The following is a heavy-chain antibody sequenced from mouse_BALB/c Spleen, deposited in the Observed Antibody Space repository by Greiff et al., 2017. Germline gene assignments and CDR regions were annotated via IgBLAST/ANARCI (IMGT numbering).Heavy chain of an antibody. CDR1: GFSLTGYG. Sequence: QVQLKESGPGLVAPSQSLSITCTVSGFSLTGYGVNWVRQPLGKGLEWLGMIWGDGSTDYNSALKSSLSISKDNSKSQVFLKMNSLHTDDTARYYCARDPHYYYSSSYWCFAVWGAGTPVTVSS. V-gene: IGHV2-6-7*01. CDR2: IWGDGST. J-gene: IGHJ1*01. CDR3: ARDPHYYYSSSYWCFAV. D-gene: IGHD1-1*01.